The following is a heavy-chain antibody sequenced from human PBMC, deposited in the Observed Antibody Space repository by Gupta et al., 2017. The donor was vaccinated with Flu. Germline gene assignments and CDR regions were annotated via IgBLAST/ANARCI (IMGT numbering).Heavy chain of an antibody. D-gene: IGHD2-2*01. CDR2: INPSSGST. CDR3: ATYPGLSTAYLPQPLTT. Sequence: QVQLLQSGAEVKEPGASVKISCKAIGYTFTAYYMHWVRQVPGQGPEWMGYINPSSGSTSYAQNFQGRVTMTRDTSIRTAYMEIRGLTSDDTAIYYCATYPGLSTAYLPQPLTTWGQGTQVAVSS. V-gene: IGHV1-2*02. CDR1: GYTFTAYY. J-gene: IGHJ1*01.